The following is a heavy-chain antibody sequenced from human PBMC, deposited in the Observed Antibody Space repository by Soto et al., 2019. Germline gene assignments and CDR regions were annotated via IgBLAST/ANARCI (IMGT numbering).Heavy chain of an antibody. CDR3: TRDLGGKVPDAFDI. V-gene: IGHV3-49*03. D-gene: IGHD3-16*01. CDR2: IRSKAYGGTT. J-gene: IGHJ3*02. CDR1: GFTFGDYA. Sequence: PGGSLRLSCTASGFTFGDYAMSWFRQAPGKGLEWVGFIRSKAYGGTTEYAASVKGRFTISRDDSKSIAYLQMNSLKTEDTAVYYCTRDLGGKVPDAFDIWGQGTMVTVSS.